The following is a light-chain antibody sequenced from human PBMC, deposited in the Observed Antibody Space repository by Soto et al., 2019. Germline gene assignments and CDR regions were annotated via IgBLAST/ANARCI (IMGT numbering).Light chain of an antibody. J-gene: IGKJ4*01. CDR2: GAS. V-gene: IGKV3-15*01. CDR1: QSVSSN. Sequence: EMVLTQSPGTLSLSPGERATLSCRASQSVSSNYLAWYQQKPGQAPRLLIYGASSRATGIPARFSGSGSGAEFTLTISSLQSEDFAVYYCQQYDNWPLTFGGGTKVDIK. CDR3: QQYDNWPLT.